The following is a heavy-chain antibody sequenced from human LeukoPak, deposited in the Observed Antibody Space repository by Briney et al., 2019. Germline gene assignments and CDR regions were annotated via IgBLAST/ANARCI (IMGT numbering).Heavy chain of an antibody. V-gene: IGHV4-4*07. Sequence: SETLSLTCTVCGGSISSYYWSWIRQPAGKGLEWIGRIYTSGSTNYNPSLKSRVTMSVDTSKNQFSLKLSSVTAADTAVYYCAMLMYSSSSTYYYYYYMDVWGKGTTVTVSS. D-gene: IGHD6-6*01. J-gene: IGHJ6*03. CDR3: AMLMYSSSSTYYYYYYMDV. CDR2: IYTSGST. CDR1: GGSISSYY.